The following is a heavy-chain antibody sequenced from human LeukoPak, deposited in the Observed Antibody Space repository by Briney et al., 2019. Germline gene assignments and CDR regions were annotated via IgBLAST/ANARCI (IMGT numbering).Heavy chain of an antibody. Sequence: PSETLSLTCTVSGGSISSYYWSWIRQPPGKGLEWIGYIYYSGSTNYNPSLKSRVTISVDTSKNQFSLKLSSVTAADTAVYYCARAVVIRDSYYGMDVWGQGTTVTVS. V-gene: IGHV4-59*01. J-gene: IGHJ6*02. CDR2: IYYSGST. D-gene: IGHD3-22*01. CDR3: ARAVVIRDSYYGMDV. CDR1: GGSISSYY.